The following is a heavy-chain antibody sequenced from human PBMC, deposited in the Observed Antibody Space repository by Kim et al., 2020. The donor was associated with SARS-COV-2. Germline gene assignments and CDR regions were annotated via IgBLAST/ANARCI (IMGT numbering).Heavy chain of an antibody. Sequence: GGSLRLSCAASGFTFSGYGMSWVRQAPGKGLEWVSGSGPSGNTFYADSVKGRFTISRDNPRSTLYLQLNSLRAEDTAIYYCARDRRRGNGKFDAFDIWGQGTMVTVSS. D-gene: IGHD2-15*01. J-gene: IGHJ3*02. CDR2: SGPSGNT. CDR3: ARDRRRGNGKFDAFDI. V-gene: IGHV3-23*01. CDR1: GFTFSGYG.